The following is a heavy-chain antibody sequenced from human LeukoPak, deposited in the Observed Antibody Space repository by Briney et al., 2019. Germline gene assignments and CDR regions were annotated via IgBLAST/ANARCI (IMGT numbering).Heavy chain of an antibody. D-gene: IGHD6-19*01. Sequence: TSETLSLTCAVYGGSFSGYYWSWIRQPPGKGLEWIGEINHSGSTNYNPSLKSRVTISVDTSKNQFSLKLSSVTAADTAVYYCARRRTSGWCLPRDAFDIWGQGTMVTVSS. J-gene: IGHJ3*02. CDR1: GGSFSGYY. CDR2: INHSGST. CDR3: ARRRTSGWCLPRDAFDI. V-gene: IGHV4-34*01.